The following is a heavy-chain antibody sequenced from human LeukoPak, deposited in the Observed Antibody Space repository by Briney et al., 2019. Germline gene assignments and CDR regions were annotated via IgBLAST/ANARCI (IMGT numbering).Heavy chain of an antibody. D-gene: IGHD3-22*01. CDR3: ARDYDSSGYYVFDY. J-gene: IGHJ4*02. CDR2: IKQDGSEK. V-gene: IGHV3-7*01. Sequence: GGSLRLSCAASGFTFSSYWMSWVRQAPGKGLEWVANIKQDGSEKYYVDSVKGRFTISRDNAKNSLYLQVNSLRAEDTAVYYGARDYDSSGYYVFDYWGQGTLVTVSS. CDR1: GFTFSSYW.